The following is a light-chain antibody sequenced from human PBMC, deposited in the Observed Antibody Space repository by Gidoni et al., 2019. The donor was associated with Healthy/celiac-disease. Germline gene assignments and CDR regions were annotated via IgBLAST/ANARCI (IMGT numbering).Light chain of an antibody. CDR3: QAWDSRTASVV. CDR1: KLGDKY. J-gene: IGLJ2*01. Sequence: SYELTQPPSLSVSPGQTASITCSGDKLGDKYACWYQQKPGQSPVLVIYQDSKRPSGIPERFSGSNTGNTATLTISGTQAMDEADYYCQAWDSRTASVVFGGGTKLTVL. CDR2: QDS. V-gene: IGLV3-1*01.